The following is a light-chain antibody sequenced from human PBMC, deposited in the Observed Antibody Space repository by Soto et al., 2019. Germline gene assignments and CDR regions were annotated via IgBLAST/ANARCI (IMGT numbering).Light chain of an antibody. J-gene: IGKJ1*01. Sequence: EIVLTQSPATLSLSPGARATLSCRASQSVSSYLAWYQQKPGQAPRLLIYDASDRATGIPGRFSGSGSGTDFTLTISSLEPEDFAVYYCQQRTNWPWTFGQGTKVDIK. CDR3: QQRTNWPWT. CDR2: DAS. V-gene: IGKV3-11*01. CDR1: QSVSSY.